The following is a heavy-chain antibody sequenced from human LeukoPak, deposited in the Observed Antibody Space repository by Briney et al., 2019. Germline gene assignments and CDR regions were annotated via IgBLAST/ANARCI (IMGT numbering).Heavy chain of an antibody. CDR1: GGTFSSYA. V-gene: IGHV1-69*05. Sequence: SVKVSCKASGGTFSSYAISWVRQAPGQGLEWMGGIIPIFGTANYAQKFQGRVTITTDESTSTAYMELSSLRSEDTAMYYCAIQASGSYYKAGFDYWGQGTLVTVSS. CDR2: IIPIFGTA. D-gene: IGHD3-10*01. J-gene: IGHJ4*02. CDR3: AIQASGSYYKAGFDY.